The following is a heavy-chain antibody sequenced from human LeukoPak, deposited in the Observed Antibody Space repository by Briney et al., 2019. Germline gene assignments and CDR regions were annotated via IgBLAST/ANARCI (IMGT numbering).Heavy chain of an antibody. J-gene: IGHJ4*02. CDR1: GFTFSSYA. D-gene: IGHD3-22*01. V-gene: IGHV3-23*01. Sequence: GGSLGLSCAASGFTFSSYAMTWVRQAPGKGLEWVSTITSGGSTYYADSVKGRFSISRDNSKNKLYLQMISLRAEDTAVYYCAKHSSSGYYSPFDYWGQGTLVTVSS. CDR2: ITSGGST. CDR3: AKHSSSGYYSPFDY.